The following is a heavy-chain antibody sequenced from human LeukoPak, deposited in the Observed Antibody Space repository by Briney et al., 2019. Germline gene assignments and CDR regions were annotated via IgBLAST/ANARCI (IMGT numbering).Heavy chain of an antibody. CDR3: ARGMADYYDSSGYGEDYFDY. CDR2: IYSGGST. D-gene: IGHD3-22*01. CDR1: GFTVSSNY. J-gene: IGHJ4*02. Sequence: GGSLXLSCAASGFTVSSNYMSWVRQAPGKGLEWVSVIYSGGSTYYADSVKGRFTISRDNSKNTLYLQMNSLRAEDTAVYYCARGMADYYDSSGYGEDYFDYWGQGTLVTVSS. V-gene: IGHV3-53*01.